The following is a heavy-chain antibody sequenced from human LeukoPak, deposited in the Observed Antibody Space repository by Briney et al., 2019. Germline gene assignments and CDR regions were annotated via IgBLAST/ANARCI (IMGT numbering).Heavy chain of an antibody. Sequence: ASVKVSCKASGYTFTDYYMHWVRQAPGQGLEWMGWINPKSGDTRYAQKFQGRVAMTRATSIGTAYMELTRLTSDDTAVYFCAREDDYYFNWGQGALVTASS. CDR3: AREDDYYFN. CDR2: INPKSGDT. CDR1: GYTFTDYY. D-gene: IGHD2-21*02. V-gene: IGHV1-2*02. J-gene: IGHJ4*02.